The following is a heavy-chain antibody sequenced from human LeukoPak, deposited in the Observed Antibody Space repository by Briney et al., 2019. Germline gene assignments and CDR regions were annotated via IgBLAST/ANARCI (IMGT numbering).Heavy chain of an antibody. CDR2: TYYRSRWYT. J-gene: IGHJ4*02. CDR1: GDSVSSNNAA. D-gene: IGHD3-3*01. V-gene: IGHV6-1*01. CDR3: AKSGNYFFDS. Sequence: SQTFSLTCVISGDSVSSNNAAWNWIRQSPSRGLEWLGRTYYRSRWYTNYAISVESRITVNPDTSKNQFSLQLNSVTPEDTAIYYCAKSGNYFFDSWGQGTLVTVSS.